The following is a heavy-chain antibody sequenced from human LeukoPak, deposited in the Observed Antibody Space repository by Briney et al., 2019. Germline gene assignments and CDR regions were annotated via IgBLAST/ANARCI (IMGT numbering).Heavy chain of an antibody. V-gene: IGHV4-34*01. CDR1: GGSFSGYY. CDR3: ARVAGDYDFWSGYYLAFDY. J-gene: IGHJ4*02. CDR2: INHSGST. D-gene: IGHD3-3*01. Sequence: SETLSLTCAVYGGSFSGYYWSWIRQPPGKGLEWIGEINHSGSTNYNPSLKSRVTISVDTSKNQFSLKLSSVTAADTAVYYCARVAGDYDFWSGYYLAFDYWGQGTLVTVSS.